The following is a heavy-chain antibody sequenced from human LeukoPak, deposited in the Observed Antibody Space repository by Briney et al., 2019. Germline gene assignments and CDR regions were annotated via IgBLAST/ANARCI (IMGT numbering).Heavy chain of an antibody. Sequence: SETLSLTCTVSGASISNYYRSWIRQPAGKGLEWIGRIYTSGSTNYNPSLKSRVTMSVDTSKNQFSLNLTSVTAADTAVYYCGSGYTYGDWYFDLWGRGTLVTVSS. CDR3: GSGYTYGDWYFDL. V-gene: IGHV4-4*07. CDR2: IYTSGST. D-gene: IGHD5-18*01. CDR1: GASISNYY. J-gene: IGHJ2*01.